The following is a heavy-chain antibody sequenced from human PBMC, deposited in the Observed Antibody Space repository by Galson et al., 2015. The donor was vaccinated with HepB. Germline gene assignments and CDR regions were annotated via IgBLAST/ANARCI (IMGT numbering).Heavy chain of an antibody. Sequence: SVKVSCKASGYTFTSYGISWVRQAPGQGLEWMGWISAYNGNTNYAQKLQGRVTMTTDTSTSTAYMELRSLRSDDTAVYYCARGKVNYYDSSGYWTDYWGQGTLVTVSS. D-gene: IGHD3-22*01. CDR1: GYTFTSYG. CDR2: ISAYNGNT. CDR3: ARGKVNYYDSSGYWTDY. J-gene: IGHJ4*02. V-gene: IGHV1-18*04.